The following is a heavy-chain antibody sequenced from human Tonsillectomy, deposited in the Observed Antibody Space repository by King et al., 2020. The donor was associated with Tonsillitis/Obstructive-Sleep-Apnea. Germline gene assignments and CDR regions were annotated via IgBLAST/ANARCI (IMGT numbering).Heavy chain of an antibody. Sequence: VQLVESGGGLVKPGRSLRLSCTASGFTFGDYAMSWFRQAPGKGLEWVGFIRSKAYGGTTEYAASVKGRFTISRDDSKSIAYLQMNSLKTEDTAVYYCTRGSWDQCSGGSCSTAYWGQGTRVTVSS. CDR3: TRGSWDQCSGGSCSTAY. CDR2: IRSKAYGGTT. D-gene: IGHD2-15*01. J-gene: IGHJ4*02. CDR1: GFTFGDYA. V-gene: IGHV3-49*05.